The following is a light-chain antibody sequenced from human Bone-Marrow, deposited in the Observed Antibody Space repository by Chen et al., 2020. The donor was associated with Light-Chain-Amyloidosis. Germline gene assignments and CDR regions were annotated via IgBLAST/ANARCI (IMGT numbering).Light chain of an antibody. CDR3: QQRSNWPPALT. V-gene: IGKV3-11*01. CDR1: QSISSDY. CDR2: DAS. J-gene: IGKJ4*01. Sequence: ILLTQSPDTLALPPGETATLSRRASQSISSDYLAWYQQKPGQAPRLLIYDASNRATGIPARFSGSGSGTDFTLTISSLEPEDFAVYYCQQRSNWPPALTFGGGTK.